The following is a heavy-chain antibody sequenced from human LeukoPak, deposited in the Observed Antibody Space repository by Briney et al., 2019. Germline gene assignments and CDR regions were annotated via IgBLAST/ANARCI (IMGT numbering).Heavy chain of an antibody. J-gene: IGHJ4*02. CDR2: ISGSGGST. V-gene: IGHV3-23*01. D-gene: IGHD6-19*01. CDR3: AKSVAVSPFDY. CDR1: GFTFSSYA. Sequence: GGSLRLSCAASGFTFSSYAMSWVRQAPGKGLEWFSSISGSGGSTYYADSVKGRFTISRDNSKNTLYLQMNSLRAEHTAVYYCAKSVAVSPFDYWGQGTLVTVSS.